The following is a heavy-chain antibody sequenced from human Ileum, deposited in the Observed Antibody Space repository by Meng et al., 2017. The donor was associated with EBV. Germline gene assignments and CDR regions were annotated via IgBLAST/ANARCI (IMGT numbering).Heavy chain of an antibody. CDR2: INTNTGNP. Sequence: VQSGSALKKPGASVKVSCKAYGYSFTNYAMNWVRQAPGQGLEWMGWINTNTGNPTYAQGFTGRFVLSLDTSVSTAYLQISSLKAEDTAVYYCAVFYGDFGYPSDSWGQGTLVTVSS. J-gene: IGHJ4*02. CDR3: AVFYGDFGYPSDS. D-gene: IGHD2-21*01. CDR1: GYSFTNYA. V-gene: IGHV7-4-1*02.